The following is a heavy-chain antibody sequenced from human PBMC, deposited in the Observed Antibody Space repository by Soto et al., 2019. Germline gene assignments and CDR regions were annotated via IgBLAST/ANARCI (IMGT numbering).Heavy chain of an antibody. J-gene: IGHJ6*03. Sequence: EVQLLESGGGLVPPGGSLRLSCAASGFTFSTYAMSWVRQAPGKGLEWVSTITTRGRNTYYADTVQGLFTISRDNSKNTLYLPMNSLRAEDTAVYYCAGRYCTNGVCYTNYYYDIDVWGKGTPGTGSS. D-gene: IGHD2-8*01. CDR3: AGRYCTNGVCYTNYYYDIDV. V-gene: IGHV3-23*01. CDR2: ITTRGRNT. CDR1: GFTFSTYA.